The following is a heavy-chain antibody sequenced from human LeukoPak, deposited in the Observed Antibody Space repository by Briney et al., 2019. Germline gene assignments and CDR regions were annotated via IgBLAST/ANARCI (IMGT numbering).Heavy chain of an antibody. Sequence: SETLSLTCTVSGGSISSYYWSWIRQPPGKGLEWIGYIYYSGSTNYNPSLKSRVTISVDTSKNQFSLKLSTVTAADTAVYYCARGAGIVAVPAANPNWFDPWGQGTLVTVSS. J-gene: IGHJ5*02. CDR1: GGSISSYY. CDR2: IYYSGST. V-gene: IGHV4-59*01. D-gene: IGHD2-2*01. CDR3: ARGAGIVAVPAANPNWFDP.